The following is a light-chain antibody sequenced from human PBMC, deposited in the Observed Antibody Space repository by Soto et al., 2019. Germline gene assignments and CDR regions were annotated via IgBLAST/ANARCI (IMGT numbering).Light chain of an antibody. J-gene: IGKJ5*01. CDR2: GAP. CDR3: QQYNNWPAIT. CDR1: QSVRSN. V-gene: IGKV3D-15*01. Sequence: EIVMTQSPAPLSVSPGERATLSCRASQSVRSNLAWYQQKPGQAPRLLIYGAPTRATGIPATFSGSGSGTQFTLTISSLQSEDFAVYYCQQYNNWPAITFGQGTRLEIK.